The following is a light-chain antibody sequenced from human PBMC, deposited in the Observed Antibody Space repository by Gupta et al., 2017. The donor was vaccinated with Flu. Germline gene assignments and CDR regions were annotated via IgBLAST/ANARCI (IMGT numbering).Light chain of an antibody. J-gene: IGKJ5*01. CDR2: GAS. CDR1: QGISGY. Sequence: DIQLTQSPSFLSPSVGGRVTITCRASQGISGYLAWYQQKPGKAPKLLIYGASTLQSGVPSRFSGSGYGTEFTLTISSLQPEDFATYYCQQFNSYPITFGQGTRLEIK. V-gene: IGKV1-9*01. CDR3: QQFNSYPIT.